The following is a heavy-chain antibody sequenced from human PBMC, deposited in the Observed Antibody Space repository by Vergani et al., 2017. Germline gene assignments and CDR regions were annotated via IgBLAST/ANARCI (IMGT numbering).Heavy chain of an antibody. D-gene: IGHD3-10*01. V-gene: IGHV3-20*04. CDR3: ARVRVRGSDNDAFDI. CDR1: GFTFDDYG. CDR2: INWNGGSN. J-gene: IGHJ3*02. Sequence: EVQLVESGGGVVRPGGSLRLSCAASGFTFDDYGMSWVRQAPGKGLEWVSGINWNGGSNGYADSVKGRFTISRDNTKNSLYLRMNSLSAEDTALYYCARVRVRGSDNDAFDIWGQGTMVTVSS.